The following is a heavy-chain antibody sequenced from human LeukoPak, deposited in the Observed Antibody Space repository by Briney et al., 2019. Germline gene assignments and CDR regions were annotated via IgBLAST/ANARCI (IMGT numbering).Heavy chain of an antibody. D-gene: IGHD3-9*01. CDR2: ISWDDDK. J-gene: IGHJ3*02. CDR1: GLSLSTRDVA. CDR3: AHQRYVGWPRSAFDM. Sequence: SAPTLVNPAPTLTLTSTCSGLSLSTRDVAVGWIRHPPGKALERLSLISWDDDKGYSPSLKSRLTITKDNSKNEVVLTMTDMDPVDSATYYCAHQRYVGWPRSAFDMGGQGTMVTVS. V-gene: IGHV2-5*02.